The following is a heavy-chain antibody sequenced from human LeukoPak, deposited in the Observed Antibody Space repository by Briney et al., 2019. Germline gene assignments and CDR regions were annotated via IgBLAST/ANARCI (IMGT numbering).Heavy chain of an antibody. Sequence: GGSLRLSCAASGFTFSHYWMHWVRQAPGKGLEWVGRIKSFAAGGTTDYAAPVKGRFTFSRVDSKNTVYLQMNSLKTEDTAVYYCTHDSSGYYSLHSWGQGTLVTVSS. CDR2: IKSFAAGGTT. J-gene: IGHJ4*02. CDR3: THDSSGYYSLHS. V-gene: IGHV3-15*01. D-gene: IGHD3-22*01. CDR1: GFTFSHYW.